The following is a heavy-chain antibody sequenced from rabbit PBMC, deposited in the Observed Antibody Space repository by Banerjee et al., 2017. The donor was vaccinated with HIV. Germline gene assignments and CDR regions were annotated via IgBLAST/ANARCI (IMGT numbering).Heavy chain of an antibody. J-gene: IGHJ4*01. D-gene: IGHD4-1*01. V-gene: IGHV1S45*01. CDR1: GFSFSNKYV. CDR2: INTSSGNT. CDR3: ARDLAGAIGWNFNL. Sequence: QEQLEESGGDLVKPEGSLTLTCTASGFSFSNKYVMCWVRQAPGKGLEWIACINTSSGNTVYASWAKGRFTISRTSSTTVTLQMTSLTAADTATYFCARDLAGAIGWNFNLWGPGTLVTVS.